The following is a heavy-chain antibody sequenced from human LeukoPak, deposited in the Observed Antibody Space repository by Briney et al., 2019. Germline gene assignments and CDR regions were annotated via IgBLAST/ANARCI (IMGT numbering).Heavy chain of an antibody. CDR2: ISGSGANT. V-gene: IGHV3-23*01. CDR3: AKDSMLDFWSASSTYYYYMDV. Sequence: GGSLRLSCAASGFGFNTYAMSWVRQAPGKGLEWVSAISGSGANTYSADSVRGRFTISRDNSKNTLYLQMNSLRAEDTAVYFCAKDSMLDFWSASSTYYYYMDVWGKGTTVTVSS. D-gene: IGHD3-3*01. CDR1: GFGFNTYA. J-gene: IGHJ6*03.